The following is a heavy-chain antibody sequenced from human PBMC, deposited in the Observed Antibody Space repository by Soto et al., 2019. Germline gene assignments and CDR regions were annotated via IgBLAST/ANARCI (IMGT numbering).Heavy chain of an antibody. D-gene: IGHD2-21*02. Sequence: ASVKVSCKASGYTFIRYGITWVRQAPGQRLEWMGWISPYNDQTIYAQKLQGRVTMTADTSTRTVYMQLRSLKSDDTAVYYCASTLRGYVVVTANHAEYFQHWGQGTLVTVSS. CDR1: GYTFIRYG. V-gene: IGHV1-18*01. CDR3: ASTLRGYVVVTANHAEYFQH. J-gene: IGHJ1*01. CDR2: ISPYNDQT.